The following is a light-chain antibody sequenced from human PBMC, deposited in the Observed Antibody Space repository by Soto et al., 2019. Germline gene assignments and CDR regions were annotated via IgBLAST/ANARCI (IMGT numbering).Light chain of an antibody. J-gene: IGKJ2*02. Sequence: DIVMTQSPDSLAVSLGERATINCKSSQSVFSSSTNKNYLAWYQQKPGHPPKLLIYWASTRESGVPDRFSGSGSGTDFTLAISSLQAEDAAVYYCQQYYTVPRTFGQGTKLEIK. CDR2: WAS. V-gene: IGKV4-1*01. CDR3: QQYYTVPRT. CDR1: QSVFSSSTNKNY.